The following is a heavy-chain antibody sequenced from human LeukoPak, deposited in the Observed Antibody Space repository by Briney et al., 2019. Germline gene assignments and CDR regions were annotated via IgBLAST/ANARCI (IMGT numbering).Heavy chain of an antibody. D-gene: IGHD3-3*01. J-gene: IGHJ4*02. Sequence: PGGSPRLSCAASGFTFSSYGMHWVRQAPGKGLEWVAVISYDGSNKYYADSVKGRFTISRDNSKNTLYLQMNSLRAEDTAVYYCAKETAGRYYDFWSGYYPTDDYWGQGTLVTVSS. CDR2: ISYDGSNK. V-gene: IGHV3-30*18. CDR3: AKETAGRYYDFWSGYYPTDDY. CDR1: GFTFSSYG.